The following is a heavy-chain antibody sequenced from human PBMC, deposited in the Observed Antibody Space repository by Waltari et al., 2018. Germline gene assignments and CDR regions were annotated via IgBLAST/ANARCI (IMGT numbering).Heavy chain of an antibody. Sequence: QVQLQESGPGLVKPSETLSLTCTVSGGSISSYYWSWIRQPPGKGLEWIGYIYYSGSNNDNPALKSRGNISVDTSKNQFSLKRSAVTAADTAVYYCARAGGDGYNPMGVWGQGTLVTVSS. D-gene: IGHD5-12*01. V-gene: IGHV4-59*01. J-gene: IGHJ4*02. CDR3: ARAGGDGYNPMGV. CDR2: IYYSGSN. CDR1: GGSISSYY.